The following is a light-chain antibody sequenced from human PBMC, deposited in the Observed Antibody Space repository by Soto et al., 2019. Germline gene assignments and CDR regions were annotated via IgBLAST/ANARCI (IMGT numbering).Light chain of an antibody. Sequence: EIVLTQSPATLSLSPGERATLACRASQSVSSYLAWYQQKPGQAPRLLIYDASNRATGIPARFSGSGSGTDFTLTISSLEPEAFAVYYCQQRSNWPQITFGQGTRLEIK. CDR1: QSVSSY. CDR3: QQRSNWPQIT. CDR2: DAS. V-gene: IGKV3-11*01. J-gene: IGKJ5*01.